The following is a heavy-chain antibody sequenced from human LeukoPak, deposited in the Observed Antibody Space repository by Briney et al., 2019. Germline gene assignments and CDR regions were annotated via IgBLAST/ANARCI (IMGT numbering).Heavy chain of an antibody. CDR2: IKDDRSQK. CDR1: KFTFSNYW. CDR3: ARRNAGTWWSFDS. Sequence: PGGSLRLSCEASKFTFSNYWMSWVRQAPGKGLEWVANIKDDRSQKNYVDSVRGRFTISRDNAKASLFLQMNSLSSEDTAVYYCARRNAGTWWSFDSWGQGTLVTVSS. J-gene: IGHJ4*02. D-gene: IGHD2-15*01. V-gene: IGHV3-7*01.